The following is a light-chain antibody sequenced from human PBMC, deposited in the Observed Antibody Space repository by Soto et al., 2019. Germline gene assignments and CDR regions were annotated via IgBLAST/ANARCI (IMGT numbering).Light chain of an antibody. CDR2: EVS. CDR3: SSYTTIKTVV. J-gene: IGLJ2*01. CDR1: TNDVGDYNY. V-gene: IGLV2-14*01. Sequence: QSVLTQPASVSGSPGQSITISCTGTTNDVGDYNYVAWYQQHSGKVPRLMIYEVSNRPPGVSYRFSGSKSGSTASLTISGVQPEDEADYHCSSYTTIKTVVFGGGTKVTVL.